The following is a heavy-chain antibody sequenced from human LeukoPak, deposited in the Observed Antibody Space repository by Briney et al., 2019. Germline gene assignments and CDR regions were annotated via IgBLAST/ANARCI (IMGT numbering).Heavy chain of an antibody. Sequence: GGSLRLSCAASGFTFSSYAMSWVRQAPGKGLEWVSAISASGGSTYYADSVKGRFTISRDNSKNTLYLRMNSLRAEDTAVYYCAKRYYYGSGPIDYWGQGTLVTVSS. CDR2: ISASGGST. CDR1: GFTFSSYA. CDR3: AKRYYYGSGPIDY. J-gene: IGHJ4*02. V-gene: IGHV3-23*01. D-gene: IGHD3-10*01.